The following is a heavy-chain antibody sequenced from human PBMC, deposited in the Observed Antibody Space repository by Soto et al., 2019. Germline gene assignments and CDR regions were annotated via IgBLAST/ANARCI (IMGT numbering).Heavy chain of an antibody. CDR1: GGSFSGYY. Sequence: TLSLTCAVYGGSFSGYYWSWIRQPPGKGLEWIGEINHSGSTNYNPSLKSRVTISVDTSKNQFSLKLSSVTAADTAVYYCARGFMVRGVGRYYYGMDVWGQGTTVTVSS. CDR2: INHSGST. V-gene: IGHV4-34*01. CDR3: ARGFMVRGVGRYYYGMDV. J-gene: IGHJ6*02. D-gene: IGHD3-10*01.